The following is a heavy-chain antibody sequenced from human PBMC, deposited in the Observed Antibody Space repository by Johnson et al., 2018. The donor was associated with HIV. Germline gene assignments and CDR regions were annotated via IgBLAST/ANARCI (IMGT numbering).Heavy chain of an antibody. CDR3: ARDGYHNFWSGYYRDDAFDI. CDR2: ISSNGGST. J-gene: IGHJ3*02. Sequence: VQLVESGGGVVRPGGSLRLSCAASGFTFSSYAMHWVRQAPGKGLEYVSAISSNGGSTYYANSVKGRFTISRDNSKNTLYLQMGSLRAEDMAVYYCARDGYHNFWSGYYRDDAFDIWGQGTMVTVSS. V-gene: IGHV3-64*01. CDR1: GFTFSSYA. D-gene: IGHD3-3*01.